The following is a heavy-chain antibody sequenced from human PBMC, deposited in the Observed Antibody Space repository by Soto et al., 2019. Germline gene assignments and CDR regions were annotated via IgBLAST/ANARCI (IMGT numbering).Heavy chain of an antibody. V-gene: IGHV3-33*08. CDR2: IWYDGSYK. D-gene: IGHD3-22*01. J-gene: IGHJ4*02. CDR3: ARDKYHYDTGAYYYAFDY. CDR1: GLTFSSYS. Sequence: HPGGSLRLSCAASGLTFSSYSMHWVRQAPGKGLEWVAVIWYDGSYKYYADSVKGRFTVSRDNSKNSLYLQMNSLRAEDTAVYYCARDKYHYDTGAYYYAFDYWGQGALVTSPQ.